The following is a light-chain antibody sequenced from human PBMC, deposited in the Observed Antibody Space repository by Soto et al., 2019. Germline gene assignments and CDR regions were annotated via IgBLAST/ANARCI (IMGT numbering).Light chain of an antibody. CDR1: STDVGAYNY. Sequence: QSALTQPPSASGSPGQSVTISCTGTSTDVGAYNYVSWYQQHPGKAPKLMIYDVTKRPSGVPDRFSGSKSGNTASLTISGLQADDEADYFCCSYAGSYTYVFGTGTKVTVL. V-gene: IGLV2-11*01. CDR2: DVT. J-gene: IGLJ1*01. CDR3: CSYAGSYTYV.